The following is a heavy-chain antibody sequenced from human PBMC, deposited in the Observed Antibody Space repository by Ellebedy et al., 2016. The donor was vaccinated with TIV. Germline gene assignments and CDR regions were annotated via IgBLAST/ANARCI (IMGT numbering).Heavy chain of an antibody. CDR3: ARGALYYYAMDV. CDR2: INPNSGVT. Sequence: ASVKVSCXASGYTFTGHYLHWVRQAPGQGLEWMGWINPNSGVTNYAQKFQGRVTMTRDRSINTAYMEVTRLRSDDTAVYYCARGALYYYAMDVWGLGTTVTVSS. CDR1: GYTFTGHY. J-gene: IGHJ6*02. V-gene: IGHV1-2*02. D-gene: IGHD3-3*02.